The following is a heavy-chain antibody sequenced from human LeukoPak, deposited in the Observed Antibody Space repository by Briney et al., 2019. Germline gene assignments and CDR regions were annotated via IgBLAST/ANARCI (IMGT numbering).Heavy chain of an antibody. CDR2: ISWNSGSM. J-gene: IGHJ4*02. CDR3: ARDKQLVGLDY. V-gene: IGHV3-9*01. Sequence: GGSLRLSCAASGFTFDDYAMHWVRQAPGKGLEWVSGISWNSGSMDYADSVKGRFTISRDNAKNSLYLQMNSLRAEDTAVYYCARDKQLVGLDYWGQGTLVTVSS. D-gene: IGHD6-13*01. CDR1: GFTFDDYA.